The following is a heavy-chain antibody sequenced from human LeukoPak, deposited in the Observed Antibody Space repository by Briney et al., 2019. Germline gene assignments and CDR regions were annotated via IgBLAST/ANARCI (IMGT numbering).Heavy chain of an antibody. Sequence: SETLSLTCAVDGGSFSGYYWSWIRQPPGKGLEWIGEINHSGSTNYNPSLKSRVTISVDTSKNQFSLKLSSVTAADTAVYYCASDRSSKVGLDYSGQGTLVTVSS. V-gene: IGHV4-34*01. CDR3: ASDRSSKVGLDY. D-gene: IGHD1-26*01. CDR2: INHSGST. J-gene: IGHJ4*02. CDR1: GGSFSGYY.